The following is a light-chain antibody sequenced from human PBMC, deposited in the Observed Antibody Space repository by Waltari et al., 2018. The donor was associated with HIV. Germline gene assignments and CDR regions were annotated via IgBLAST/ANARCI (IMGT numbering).Light chain of an antibody. J-gene: IGLJ2*01. CDR1: TSDAGTYDF. V-gene: IGLV2-23*02. CDR2: EVS. Sequence: QSALTQPASVSGSPGQSITTSCTGTTSDAGTYDFVSWYQQHQRNAPKLIICEVSARPSGVSDRFSGSKSGNTASLTISGLQADDEADYYCCSFAASSTLLFGGGTRLTVL. CDR3: CSFAASSTLL.